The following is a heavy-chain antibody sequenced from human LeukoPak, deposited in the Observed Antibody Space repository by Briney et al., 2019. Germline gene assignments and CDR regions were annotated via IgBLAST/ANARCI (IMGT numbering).Heavy chain of an antibody. V-gene: IGHV5-51*01. Sequence: GESLKISCKGSGYSFTSYWIGWVRQMPGKGLEWMGIIYPGDSDTRYSPSFQGQVTISADKSISTAYLQWSSLKASDTAMYYCARISGERYCSGGSCYHYYYMDVWGKGTTVTVSS. J-gene: IGHJ6*03. CDR2: IYPGDSDT. D-gene: IGHD2-15*01. CDR3: ARISGERYCSGGSCYHYYYMDV. CDR1: GYSFTSYW.